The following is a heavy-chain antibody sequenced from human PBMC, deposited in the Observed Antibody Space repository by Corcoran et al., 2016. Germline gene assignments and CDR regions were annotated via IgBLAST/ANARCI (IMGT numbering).Heavy chain of an antibody. Sequence: EVQLVESGGGLIQPGGSLRLSCAASGFTVSSNYMSWVRQAPEKGLVWVSVIYSGGSTYYADSVKGRFTISRDNSKNTMYLLMNSLRAEETAVYYCARGRYSYGYAPVDCGQGTLVTVSS. CDR2: IYSGGST. J-gene: IGHJ4*02. V-gene: IGHV3-53*01. CDR3: ARGRYSYGYAPVD. D-gene: IGHD5-18*01. CDR1: GFTVSSNY.